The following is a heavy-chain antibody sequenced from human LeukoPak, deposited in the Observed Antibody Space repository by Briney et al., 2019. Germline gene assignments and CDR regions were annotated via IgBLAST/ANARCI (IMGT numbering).Heavy chain of an antibody. Sequence: GGSLRLSCAASGFTFSSYWMSWVRQAPGKGLEWVANIKQDGSERYYVDSVKGRFTISRDNAKNSLYLQMNSLRAEDTAVYYCAVIRVXGYEXFYFXXXGQGTLVT. CDR1: GFTFSSYW. CDR2: IKQDGSER. V-gene: IGHV3-7*01. J-gene: IGHJ4*02. CDR3: AVIRVXGYEXFYFXX. D-gene: IGHD5-12*01.